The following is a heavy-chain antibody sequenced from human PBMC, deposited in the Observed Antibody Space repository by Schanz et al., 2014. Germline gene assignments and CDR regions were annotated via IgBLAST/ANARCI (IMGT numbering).Heavy chain of an antibody. V-gene: IGHV1-69*02. Sequence: QVQLVQSGPEVKKPGSSVKVSCKLSGGTFSSYTISWMRQAPGQGLEWMGKIIPVLNIATYAQRFQGRVSITADTSTNTAYMELTSLRSEDTAVYYCAGTYCSSTSCYTGYYYMDVWGKGTTVTVSS. CDR3: AGTYCSSTSCYTGYYYMDV. D-gene: IGHD2-2*02. J-gene: IGHJ6*03. CDR1: GGTFSSYT. CDR2: IIPVLNIA.